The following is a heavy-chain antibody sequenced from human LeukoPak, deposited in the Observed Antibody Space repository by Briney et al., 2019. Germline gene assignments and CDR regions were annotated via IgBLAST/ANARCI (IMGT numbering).Heavy chain of an antibody. V-gene: IGHV3-23*01. J-gene: IGHJ5*02. CDR2: VSAVATST. D-gene: IGHD3-22*01. Sequence: GGTLRLSCAASGFTFSCYSMNWVGRAPGRGLDRVSTVSAVATSTHYADSVKGRFTSSRDNSKNTLYLQMNSLRGEDTAVYYCARSLVINYDNWFDPWGQGTVVTVSS. CDR3: ARSLVINYDNWFDP. CDR1: GFTFSCYS.